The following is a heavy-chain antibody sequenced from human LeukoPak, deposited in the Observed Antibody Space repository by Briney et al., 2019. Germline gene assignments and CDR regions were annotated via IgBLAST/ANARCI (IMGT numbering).Heavy chain of an antibody. CDR3: ARLFLGPWDGDYTAEDP. V-gene: IGHV4-39*01. CDR1: GGSISSSSYY. D-gene: IGHD4-17*01. Sequence: SETLSLTCTVSGGSISSSSYYWGWIRQPPGKGLEWIGSIYYSGSTYYNPSLKSRVTISVDTSKNQFSLKLSSVTAADTAVYYCARLFLGPWDGDYTAEDPWGQGTLVTVSS. CDR2: IYYSGST. J-gene: IGHJ5*02.